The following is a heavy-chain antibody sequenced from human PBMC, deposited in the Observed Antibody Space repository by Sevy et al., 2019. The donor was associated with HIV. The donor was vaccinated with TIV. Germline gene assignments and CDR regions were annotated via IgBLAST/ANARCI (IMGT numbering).Heavy chain of an antibody. CDR3: AKNTAAVGVGGXDX. CDR2: IQFDGSSQ. J-gene: IGHJ4*02. Sequence: GGSLRLSCAASGFXFSYSGMHWVRQAPGKGLEWLTFIQFDGSSQYYADSVKGRFTILRDNSKNTLYLQMNSLRGDDTAVYYCAKNTAAVGVGGXDXXGQGALVTVSS. V-gene: IGHV3-30*02. D-gene: IGHD2-8*01. CDR1: GFXFSYSG.